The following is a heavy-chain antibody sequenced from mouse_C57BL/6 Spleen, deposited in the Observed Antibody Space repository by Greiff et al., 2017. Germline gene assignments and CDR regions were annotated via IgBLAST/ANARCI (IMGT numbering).Heavy chain of an antibody. CDR3: ASELAYAMDY. D-gene: IGHD1-1*01. Sequence: EVQRVESVAELVRPGASVKLSCTASGFNIKHTYMHWVKQRPEQGLEWIGRIDPANGNPKYAPKFQGKATITADTSSNTAYLQLSSLTSEDTAIYYCASELAYAMDYWGQGTSVTVSS. CDR2: IDPANGNP. J-gene: IGHJ4*01. V-gene: IGHV14-3*01. CDR1: GFNIKHTY.